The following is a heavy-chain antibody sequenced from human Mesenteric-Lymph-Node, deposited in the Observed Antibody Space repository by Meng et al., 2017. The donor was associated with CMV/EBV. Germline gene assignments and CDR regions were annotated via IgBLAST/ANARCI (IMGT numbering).Heavy chain of an antibody. Sequence: GSLRLSCAVYGGSFSDYYWNWIRQPPGKGLEWIGEINHSGNTNSNPSLKSRVAMSVDTSKNQFSLKLSSVTAADSAVYYCARGRAAGWYLPAPLWGQGTLVTVSS. CDR3: ARGRAAGWYLPAPL. CDR2: INHSGNT. V-gene: IGHV4-34*01. J-gene: IGHJ4*02. CDR1: GGSFSDYY. D-gene: IGHD6-19*01.